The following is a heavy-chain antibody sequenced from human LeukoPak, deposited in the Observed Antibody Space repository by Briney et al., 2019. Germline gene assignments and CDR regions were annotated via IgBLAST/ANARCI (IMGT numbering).Heavy chain of an antibody. Sequence: GASVKVSCKASGYTFTGYYMHWVRQAPGQGLEWMGWINPNSGGTNYAQRFQGWVTMTRDTSISAAYMELSRLRSDDTAVYYCARAGTGTTDFDYWGQGTLVTVSS. CDR1: GYTFTGYY. D-gene: IGHD1-7*01. CDR2: INPNSGGT. J-gene: IGHJ4*02. V-gene: IGHV1-2*04. CDR3: ARAGTGTTDFDY.